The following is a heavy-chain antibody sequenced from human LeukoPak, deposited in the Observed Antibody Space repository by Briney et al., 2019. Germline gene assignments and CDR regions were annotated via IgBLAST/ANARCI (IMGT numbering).Heavy chain of an antibody. V-gene: IGHV3-7*03. J-gene: IGHJ4*02. CDR3: ARVNRVIYFWSGYYVFDY. CDR2: IKQGGSEK. CDR1: GFTFSSYW. D-gene: IGHD3-3*01. Sequence: GGSLRLSCAASGFTFSSYWMSWVRQAPGKGLEWVANIKQGGSEKYHVDSVKGPFTISRDNAKNSLYLQMNSLRAEDTAVYYCARVNRVIYFWSGYYVFDYGGQGTLVTVSS.